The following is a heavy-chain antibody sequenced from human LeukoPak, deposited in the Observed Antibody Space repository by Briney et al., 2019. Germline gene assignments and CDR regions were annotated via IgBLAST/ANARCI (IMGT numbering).Heavy chain of an antibody. CDR2: IYYSGST. Sequence: SETLSLTCTVSGGSISSSSYYWGWIRQPPGKGPEWIGSIYYSGSTYYNPSLKSRVTISVDTSKNQFSLKLSSVTAADTAVYYCARLGYDSSGYAFDIWGQGTMVTVSS. CDR1: GGSISSSSYY. CDR3: ARLGYDSSGYAFDI. D-gene: IGHD3-22*01. V-gene: IGHV4-39*01. J-gene: IGHJ3*02.